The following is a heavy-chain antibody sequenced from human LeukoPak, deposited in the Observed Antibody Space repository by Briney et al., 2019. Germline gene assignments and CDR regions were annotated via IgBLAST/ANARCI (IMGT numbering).Heavy chain of an antibody. J-gene: IGHJ2*01. CDR3: AARGPICRRVAAAGTWRYWYFDL. CDR2: INHSGST. V-gene: IGHV4-34*01. D-gene: IGHD6-13*01. Sequence: SETLALICAVYAGSFSGYYWSWIRQPPGKGLEWIGEINHSGSTNYNPSLKSRVTISVDTSKNQFSLNLSSVTAADTAVYYCAARGPICRRVAAAGTWRYWYFDLWGRGTLVTLSS. CDR1: AGSFSGYY.